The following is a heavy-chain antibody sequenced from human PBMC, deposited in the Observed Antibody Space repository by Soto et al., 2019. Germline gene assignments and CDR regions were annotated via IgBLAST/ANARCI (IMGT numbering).Heavy chain of an antibody. CDR3: ARAAPEYYGPGSHPYYHYSMDV. CDR1: GYTFTGYY. Sequence: ASVKVSCKASGYTFTGYYMHWVRQAPGQGLEWMGWINPNSGGTNYAQKFQGRVTMTRDTSASTVYMELSSLRSEDTAVYYCARAAPEYYGPGSHPYYHYSMDVWGQGTTVTVS. CDR2: INPNSGGT. D-gene: IGHD3-10*01. V-gene: IGHV1-2*02. J-gene: IGHJ6*02.